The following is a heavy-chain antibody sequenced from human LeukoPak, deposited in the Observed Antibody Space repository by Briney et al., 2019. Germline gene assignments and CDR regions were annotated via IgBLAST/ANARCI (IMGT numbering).Heavy chain of an antibody. CDR2: IYYSGST. J-gene: IGHJ3*02. CDR3: ARGYSSSQDDAFDI. V-gene: IGHV4-59*08. Sequence: PSETLSLTCTVSGGSISSYYWSWIRQPPGKGLEWIGYIYYSGSTNYNPSLKSRVTISVDTSKNQFSLKLSSVTAADTAVYYCARGYSSSQDDAFDIWGQGTMVTVSS. CDR1: GGSISSYY. D-gene: IGHD6-13*01.